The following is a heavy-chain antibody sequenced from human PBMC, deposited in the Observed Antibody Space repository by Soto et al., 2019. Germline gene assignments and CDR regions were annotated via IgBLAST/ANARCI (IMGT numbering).Heavy chain of an antibody. Sequence: GGSLRLSCAASGFTFSNYDIHWVRQAAGKGLEWVSGIGSAGDTYYPGSVKGRFTISRENAKNSLYLQMNSLRAGDTAVYYCVRDDFRYWGQGTLVTV. J-gene: IGHJ4*02. V-gene: IGHV3-13*04. CDR3: VRDDFRY. CDR1: GFTFSNYD. CDR2: IGSAGDT.